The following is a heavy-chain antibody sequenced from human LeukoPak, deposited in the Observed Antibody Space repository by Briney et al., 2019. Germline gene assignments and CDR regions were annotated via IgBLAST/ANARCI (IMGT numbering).Heavy chain of an antibody. CDR2: INHSGST. D-gene: IGHD2-21*02. Sequence: SETLSLTCAVYGGSFSGSTWSWIRKPPGKGLEWIGEINHSGSTNYNPSLKSRVTISVDTSKNQFSLKLSSVTAADTAVYYCARRLLSPSDWFDPWGQGTLVTVSS. CDR3: ARRLLSPSDWFDP. J-gene: IGHJ5*02. V-gene: IGHV4-34*01. CDR1: GGSFSGST.